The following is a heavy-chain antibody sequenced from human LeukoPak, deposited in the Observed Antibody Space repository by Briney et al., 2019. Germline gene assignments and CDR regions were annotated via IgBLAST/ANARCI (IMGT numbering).Heavy chain of an antibody. Sequence: GGSLRLSCAASGFTFSSYAMHWVRQAPGKGPEWVADISYDGNNKYYADSVKGRLTISRDNSKSTLYLQMNSLRAEDTATYYCARSPYYDILAGFYYYFDYWGQGTLVTVSS. CDR2: ISYDGNNK. D-gene: IGHD3-9*01. V-gene: IGHV3-30-3*01. J-gene: IGHJ4*02. CDR3: ARSPYYDILAGFYYYFDY. CDR1: GFTFSSYA.